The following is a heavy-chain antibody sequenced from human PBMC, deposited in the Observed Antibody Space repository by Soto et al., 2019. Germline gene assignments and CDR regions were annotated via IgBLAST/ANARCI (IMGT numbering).Heavy chain of an antibody. D-gene: IGHD1-26*01. CDR3: ARDRRARGSYSLYYYYGMDV. CDR1: GYTFTSYG. J-gene: IGHJ6*02. V-gene: IGHV1-18*01. CDR2: ISAYNGNT. Sequence: GASVKVSCEASGYTFTSYGISWVRQAPGQGLEWMGWISAYNGNTNYAQKLQGRVTMTTDTSTSTAYMELRSLRSDDTAVYYCARDRRARGSYSLYYYYGMDVWGQGTTVTVSS.